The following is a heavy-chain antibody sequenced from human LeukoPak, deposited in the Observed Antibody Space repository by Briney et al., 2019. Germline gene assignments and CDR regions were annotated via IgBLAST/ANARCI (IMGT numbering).Heavy chain of an antibody. CDR3: AHRPRSPYCGGDCFDAFDI. D-gene: IGHD2-21*02. CDR1: GFSLSTSGVG. V-gene: IGHV2-5*02. CDR2: IYWDDDK. J-gene: IGHJ3*02. Sequence: SGPTLVNPTQTLTLTCTFSGFSLSTSGVGVGWIRQPPGKALEWLALIYWDDDKRYSPSLKSRLTITKDTSKNQVVLTMTNMDPVDTATYYCAHRPRSPYCGGDCFDAFDIWGQGTMVTVSS.